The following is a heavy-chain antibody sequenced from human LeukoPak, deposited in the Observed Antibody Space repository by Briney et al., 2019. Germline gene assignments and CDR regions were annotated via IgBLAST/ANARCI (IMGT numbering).Heavy chain of an antibody. CDR2: IYSSGGT. D-gene: IGHD3-10*01. CDR1: GGPISNCY. J-gene: IGHJ4*02. CDR3: ARGGSSFDY. Sequence: SETLSLTCTVSGGPISNCYWSWIRQPAGKGLESIGRIYSSGGTNYNPSLKSRVTMSLDTSKNQFSLKLASVTAADTAVYYCARGGSSFDYWGQGTLVTVSS. V-gene: IGHV4-4*07.